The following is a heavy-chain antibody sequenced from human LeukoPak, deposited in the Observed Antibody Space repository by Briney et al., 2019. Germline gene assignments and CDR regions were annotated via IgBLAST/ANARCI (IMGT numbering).Heavy chain of an antibody. CDR3: ARRSVPNRDTAMVADDY. CDR1: GGSISSYY. V-gene: IGHV4-59*08. D-gene: IGHD5-18*01. CDR2: IYYSGST. J-gene: IGHJ4*02. Sequence: SSETLSLTCTVSGGSISSYYWSWIRQPPGKGLEWIGYIYYSGSTNYNPSLKSRVTISVDTSKNQFSLKLSSVTAADTAVYYCARRSVPNRDTAMVADDYGAQGTLVTVSS.